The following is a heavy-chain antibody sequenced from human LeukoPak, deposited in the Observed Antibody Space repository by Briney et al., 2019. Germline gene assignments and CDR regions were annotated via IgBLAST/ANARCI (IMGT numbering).Heavy chain of an antibody. CDR1: PYTFTSYY. J-gene: IGHJ4*02. V-gene: IGHV1-46*01. Sequence: ASVKLPCKASPYTFTSYYMQLVRQAPGQDLEWVGIINPSDGSTSSAQKFQGRVTMTRDTSTSTVYMELSSLSSEDTAVYYCEVVPNYWGQGTLVTVSS. CDR2: INPSDGST. CDR3: EVVPNY. D-gene: IGHD3-22*01.